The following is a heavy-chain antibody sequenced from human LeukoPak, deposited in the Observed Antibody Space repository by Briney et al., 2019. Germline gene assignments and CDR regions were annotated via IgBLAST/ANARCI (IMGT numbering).Heavy chain of an antibody. Sequence: PSETLSLTRTVSGGSISSGDYYWSWIRQPPGKGLEWIGYIYYSGSTYYNPSLKSRVTISVDTSKNQFSLKLSSVTAADTAVYYCARISLRSEGFDYWGQGTLVTVSS. V-gene: IGHV4-30-4*01. CDR3: ARISLRSEGFDY. J-gene: IGHJ4*02. CDR2: IYYSGST. D-gene: IGHD5-12*01. CDR1: GGSISSGDYY.